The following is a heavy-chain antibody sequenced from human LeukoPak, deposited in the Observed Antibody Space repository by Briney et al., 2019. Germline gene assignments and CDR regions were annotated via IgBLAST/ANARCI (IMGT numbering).Heavy chain of an antibody. V-gene: IGHV4-4*07. J-gene: IGHJ6*02. CDR1: GGSISSYY. CDR2: IYTSGST. D-gene: IGHD2-2*01. CDR3: ARDLTCSSTSCTDYYYYGMDV. Sequence: SGTLSLTCTVSGGSISSYYWSWIRQPAGKGLEWIGRIYTSGSTNYNPSLKSRVTMSVDTSKNQFSLKLSSVTAADTAVYYCARDLTCSSTSCTDYYYYGMDVWGQGTTVTVSS.